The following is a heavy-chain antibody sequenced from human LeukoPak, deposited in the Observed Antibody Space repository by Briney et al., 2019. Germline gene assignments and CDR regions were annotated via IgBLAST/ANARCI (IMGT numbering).Heavy chain of an antibody. V-gene: IGHV4-59*12. CDR1: GGSISSYY. CDR3: ARGPSYFQR. J-gene: IGHJ1*01. CDR2: IYHSGTT. Sequence: SETLSLTCTVSGGSISSYYWSWIRQPPGKGLEWIGYIYHSGTTNYNPSLKSRVTISVDTSKNQFSLQLNSVTPEDTAVYYCARGPSYFQRWGQGTLVTVSS.